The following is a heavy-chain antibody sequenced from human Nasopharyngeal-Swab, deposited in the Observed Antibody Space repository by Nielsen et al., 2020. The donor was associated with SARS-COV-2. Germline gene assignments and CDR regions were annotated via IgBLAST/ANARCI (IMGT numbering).Heavy chain of an antibody. CDR3: AGHPVDFDY. CDR2: MKPSGRT. Sequence: SETLSLTCAVYGGSVSDYHWSWIRQPPGKGLEWIGEMKPSGRTNYSPSLESRVAISIDASKNQFFLNLTSVTAADTAVYYCAGHPVDFDYWGQGTLVTVSS. J-gene: IGHJ4*02. CDR1: GGSVSDYH. V-gene: IGHV4-34*01. D-gene: IGHD6-19*01.